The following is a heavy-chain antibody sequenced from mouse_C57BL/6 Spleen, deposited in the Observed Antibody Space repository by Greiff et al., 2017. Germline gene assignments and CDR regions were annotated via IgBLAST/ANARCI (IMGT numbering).Heavy chain of an antibody. CDR3: ARGDGNYVFDY. D-gene: IGHD2-1*01. V-gene: IGHV1-80*01. Sequence: VQLQESGAELVKPGASVKISCKASGYAFSSYWMNWVQQRPGKGLEWIGQIYPGDGDTNYNGKFKGKATLTADKSSSTAYMQLSSLTSEDSAVYFCARGDGNYVFDYWGQGTTLTVSS. J-gene: IGHJ2*01. CDR2: IYPGDGDT. CDR1: GYAFSSYW.